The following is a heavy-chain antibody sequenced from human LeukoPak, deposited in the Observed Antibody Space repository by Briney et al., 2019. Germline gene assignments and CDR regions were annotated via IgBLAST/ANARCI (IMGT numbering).Heavy chain of an antibody. CDR1: GGTFSSYA. CDR2: INPNSGGT. CDR3: ARMRDDY. J-gene: IGHJ4*02. V-gene: IGHV1-2*02. Sequence: ASVKVSCKASGGTFSSYAISWARQAPGQGLEWMGWINPNSGGTNYAQKFQGRVTMTRDTSISTAYMELSRLRSDDTAVYYCARMRDDYWGQGTLVTVSS.